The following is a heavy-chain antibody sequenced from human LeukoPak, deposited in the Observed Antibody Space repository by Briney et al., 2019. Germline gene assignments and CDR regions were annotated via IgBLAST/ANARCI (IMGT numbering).Heavy chain of an antibody. CDR3: ARSSSPPFEY. CDR2: INPSGGSS. J-gene: IGHJ4*02. CDR1: GYTFTSYY. D-gene: IGHD6-6*01. Sequence: GASVKVSCKASGYTFTSYYMHWVRQAPGQGLEWIGIINPSGGSSSYAQKFQGRVTTTRDTSTSTVYMELSSLRSEDTAVYYCARSSSPPFEYWGQGTLVTVSS. V-gene: IGHV1-46*01.